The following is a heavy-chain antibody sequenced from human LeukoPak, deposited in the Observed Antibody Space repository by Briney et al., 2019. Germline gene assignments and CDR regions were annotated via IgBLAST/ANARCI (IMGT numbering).Heavy chain of an antibody. CDR2: ISGSGGST. Sequence: PGGSLRLSCAASGFTFSSYAVSWVRQAPGKGLEWVSAISGSGGSTYYADSVKGRFTISRDNAKNSLYLQMNSLRAEDTAIYYCARSSFSSGWYEPYYFDYWGQGTLVTVSS. V-gene: IGHV3-23*01. J-gene: IGHJ4*02. D-gene: IGHD6-19*01. CDR3: ARSSFSSGWYEPYYFDY. CDR1: GFTFSSYA.